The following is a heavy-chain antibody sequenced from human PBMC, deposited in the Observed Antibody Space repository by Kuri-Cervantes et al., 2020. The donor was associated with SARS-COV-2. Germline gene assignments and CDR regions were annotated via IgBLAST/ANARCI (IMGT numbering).Heavy chain of an antibody. V-gene: IGHV3-23*01. Sequence: GGSLRLSCAASGFTFSSYAMSWVRQAPGKGLEWVSCIKGGSGTTYYAASVKGRFTVSRDNAKNTLYLLMSSLRVEDTAMYYCVRDLGVAPDFWGQGTQVTVSS. CDR2: IKGGSGTT. D-gene: IGHD3-16*01. J-gene: IGHJ4*02. CDR1: GFTFSSYA. CDR3: VRDLGVAPDF.